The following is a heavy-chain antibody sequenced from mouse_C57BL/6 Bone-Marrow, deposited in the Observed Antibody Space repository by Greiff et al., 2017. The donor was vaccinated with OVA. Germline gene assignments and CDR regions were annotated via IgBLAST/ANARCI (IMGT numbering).Heavy chain of an antibody. J-gene: IGHJ1*03. V-gene: IGHV1-81*01. Sequence: VKLMESGAELARPGASVKLSCKASGYTFTSYGISWVKQRTGQGLEWIGEIYPRSGNTYYNEKFKGKATLTADKSSSTAYMELRSLTSEDSAVYFCASGYFDVWGTGTTVTVSP. CDR1: GYTFTSYG. CDR3: ASGYFDV. CDR2: IYPRSGNT.